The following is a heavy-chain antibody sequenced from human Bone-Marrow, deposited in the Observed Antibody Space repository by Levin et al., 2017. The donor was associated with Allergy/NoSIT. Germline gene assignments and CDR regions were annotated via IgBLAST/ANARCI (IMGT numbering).Heavy chain of an antibody. D-gene: IGHD2-8*01. V-gene: IGHV4-31*03. CDR1: GGSISSGGYY. Sequence: SETLSLTCTVSGGSISSGGYYWSWIRQHPGKGLEWIGYIYYSGSTYYNPSLKSRVTISVDTSKNQFSLKLSSVTAADTAVYYCARGMVYPMYYFDYWGQGTLVTVSS. CDR3: ARGMVYPMYYFDY. CDR2: IYYSGST. J-gene: IGHJ4*02.